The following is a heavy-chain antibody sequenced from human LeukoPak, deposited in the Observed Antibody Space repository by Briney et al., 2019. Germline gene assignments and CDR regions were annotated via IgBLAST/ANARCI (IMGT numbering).Heavy chain of an antibody. J-gene: IGHJ4*02. V-gene: IGHV7-4-1*02. D-gene: IGHD3-10*01. CDR3: ARRSTMVRGVGLNY. CDR1: GYTFTSYA. CDR2: INTNTGNP. Sequence: ASVRVSCKASGYTFTSYAMNWVRQAPGQGLEWMGWINTNTGNPTYAQGFTGRFVFSLDTSVSTAYLQISSLKAEDTAVYYCARRSTMVRGVGLNYWGQGTLVTVSS.